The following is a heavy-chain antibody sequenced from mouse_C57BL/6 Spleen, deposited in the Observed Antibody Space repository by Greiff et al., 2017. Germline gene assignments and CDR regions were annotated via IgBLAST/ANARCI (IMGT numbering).Heavy chain of an antibody. J-gene: IGHJ2*01. D-gene: IGHD2-1*01. CDR3: ARRGAGNYESYFDY. V-gene: IGHV1-50*01. CDR1: GYTFTSYW. CDR2: IDPSDSYT. Sequence: QVQLQQPGAELVKPGASVKLSCKASGYTFTSYWMQWVKQRPGQGLEWIGAIDPSDSYTNYNQKFKGKATLTVDTSSSTAYMQLSSLTSEDSAVYYCARRGAGNYESYFDYWGQGTTLTVSS.